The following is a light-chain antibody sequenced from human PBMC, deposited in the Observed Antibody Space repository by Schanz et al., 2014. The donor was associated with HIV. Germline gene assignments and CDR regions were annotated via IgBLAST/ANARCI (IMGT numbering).Light chain of an antibody. J-gene: IGKJ2*01. CDR1: QSISTF. V-gene: IGKV1-39*01. CDR3: QQSFSSPYT. Sequence: DVQMTQSPSSLSASVGDRVTITCRASQSISTFLNWYQQKPGKAPKLLIHAASSLQSGVPSRFSGSGSGTDFTLTINSLQVEDVAAYFCQQSFSSPYTFGQGTKLEI. CDR2: AAS.